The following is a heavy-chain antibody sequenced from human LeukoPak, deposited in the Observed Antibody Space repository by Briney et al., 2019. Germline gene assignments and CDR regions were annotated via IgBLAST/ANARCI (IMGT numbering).Heavy chain of an antibody. CDR2: IYRSEST. CDR1: GGSISSDY. D-gene: IGHD3-22*01. Sequence: SETLSLTCTVSGGSISSDYWSWIRQPPGKGLEWIGYIYRSESTNYNPSLKSRVTISVDTSKNQFSLQLTSATAADTAVYYCARGLFRYDSSSRSLHWHFDPWGRGTLVTVSS. V-gene: IGHV4-59*01. J-gene: IGHJ2*01. CDR3: ARGLFRYDSSSRSLHWHFDP.